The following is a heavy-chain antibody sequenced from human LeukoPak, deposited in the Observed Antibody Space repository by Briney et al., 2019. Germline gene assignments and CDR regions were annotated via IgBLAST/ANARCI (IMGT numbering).Heavy chain of an antibody. CDR3: ARDLGGQQLVEDCFDY. V-gene: IGHV3-30*04. J-gene: IGHJ4*02. D-gene: IGHD6-13*01. Sequence: GGSLRLSCAASGFTYSSYAMHWVRQAPGKGLEWVAVISYDGSNKYYADSVKGRFTISRDNSKNTLYLQMNSLRAEDTAVYYCARDLGGQQLVEDCFDYWGQGTLVTVSS. CDR1: GFTYSSYA. CDR2: ISYDGSNK.